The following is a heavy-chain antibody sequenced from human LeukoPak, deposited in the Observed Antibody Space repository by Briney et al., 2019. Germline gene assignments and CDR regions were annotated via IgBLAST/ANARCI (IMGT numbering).Heavy chain of an antibody. CDR1: GGAVSSGSYY. CDR2: IHYSGST. V-gene: IGHV4-61*01. Sequence: SETLSLTCTVSGGAVSSGSYYWSWIRQPPGQGLEWIGYIHYSGSTKYNPSLKSRVTMSVDTSKNQFSLKVTSVTAADTAVYYCARAAGGVVAAIDAFDIWGQGTMVTVSS. CDR3: ARAAGGVVAAIDAFDI. J-gene: IGHJ3*02. D-gene: IGHD2-15*01.